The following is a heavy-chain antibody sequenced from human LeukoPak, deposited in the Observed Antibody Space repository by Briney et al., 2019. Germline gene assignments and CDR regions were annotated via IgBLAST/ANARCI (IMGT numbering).Heavy chain of an antibody. J-gene: IGHJ3*02. CDR2: IYYSGST. Sequence: SETLSLTCTVSGGSISSYYWSWIRQPPGKGLEWIGYIYYSGSTNYNPSLKSRVTISVDTSKNQFSLKLSSVTAADTAVYYCATSKTGSPTDAFDIWGQGTMVTVSS. D-gene: IGHD1-14*01. V-gene: IGHV4-59*01. CDR3: ATSKTGSPTDAFDI. CDR1: GGSISSYY.